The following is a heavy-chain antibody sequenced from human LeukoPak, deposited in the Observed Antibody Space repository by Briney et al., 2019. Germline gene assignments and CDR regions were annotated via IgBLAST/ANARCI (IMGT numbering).Heavy chain of an antibody. CDR3: AKDRGVYDFWSGYHHFDY. V-gene: IGHV3-23*01. Sequence: GGSLRLSRAASGFTFSSYAMSWVRQAPGKGLEWVSGISGSGSGTFYADSVKGRFTVSRDNSKNTLYLQMNSLRAEDTAVYYCAKDRGVYDFWSGYHHFDYWGQGTLVTVSS. J-gene: IGHJ4*02. CDR2: ISGSGSGT. D-gene: IGHD3-3*01. CDR1: GFTFSSYA.